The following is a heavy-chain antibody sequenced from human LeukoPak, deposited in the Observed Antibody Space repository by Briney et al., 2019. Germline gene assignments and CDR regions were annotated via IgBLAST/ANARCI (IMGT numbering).Heavy chain of an antibody. Sequence: PSQTLSLTCTVSGGSLSSGTDYWTWIRQPAGKRLEWIGRIYTSGSTNYNPSLKSRVTISIDASKNQFSLRLSSVTTADTAVYYCTRGGELMNFWGQGTLVTVSS. CDR3: TRGGELMNF. CDR2: IYTSGST. D-gene: IGHD1-26*01. CDR1: GGSLSSGTDY. J-gene: IGHJ4*02. V-gene: IGHV4-61*02.